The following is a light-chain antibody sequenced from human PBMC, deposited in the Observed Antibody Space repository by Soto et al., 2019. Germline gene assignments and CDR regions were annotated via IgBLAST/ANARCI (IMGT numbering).Light chain of an antibody. Sequence: QSVLTQPASVSGSPGQSITISCTGTSSDVGSYNLVSWYQQHPGKAPKLMIYEVSKRPSGVSNRFSGSKSGNTASLTISGLQAEDEADYYCCSYAGSSNVVFGGGTKPTVL. CDR3: CSYAGSSNVV. V-gene: IGLV2-23*02. CDR2: EVS. CDR1: SSDVGSYNL. J-gene: IGLJ2*01.